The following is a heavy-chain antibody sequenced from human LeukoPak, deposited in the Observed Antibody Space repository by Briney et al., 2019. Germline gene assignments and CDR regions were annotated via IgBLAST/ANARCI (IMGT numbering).Heavy chain of an antibody. CDR1: GNYW. V-gene: IGHV3-74*01. Sequence: AGGSLRLSCAASGNYWMHWVRQAPGKGLLWVSRINSDGSWTTYADSVKGRFTISKDNAKNTVYLRMNNLRAEDTAVYYCVSFYETYWGRGTLVTVSS. J-gene: IGHJ4*02. CDR2: INSDGSWT. CDR3: VSFYETY. D-gene: IGHD2-2*01.